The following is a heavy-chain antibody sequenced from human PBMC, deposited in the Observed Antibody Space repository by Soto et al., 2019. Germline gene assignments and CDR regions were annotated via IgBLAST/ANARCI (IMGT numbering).Heavy chain of an antibody. CDR2: IYYSGST. J-gene: IGHJ4*02. Sequence: SETLSLTCTVSGGSISSYYWSWIRQPPGKGLEWIGYIYYSGSTNYNPSLKSRVTISVDTSKNQFSLKLSSVTAADTAVYYCARGSRVAATLYFDDWGQGTLVTVSS. CDR3: ARGSRVAATLYFDD. V-gene: IGHV4-59*08. D-gene: IGHD2-15*01. CDR1: GGSISSYY.